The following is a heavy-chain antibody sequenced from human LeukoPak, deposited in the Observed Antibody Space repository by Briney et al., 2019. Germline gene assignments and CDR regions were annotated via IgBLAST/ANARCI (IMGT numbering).Heavy chain of an antibody. CDR3: ARKNYVWGSYPSPYYYYMDV. CDR1: GCSISSYY. V-gene: IGHV4-59*01. J-gene: IGHJ6*03. D-gene: IGHD3-16*01. CDR2: IYYSGRT. Sequence: SETLSLTCTVSGCSISSYYWSWIRQPPGKGLEWIGYIYYSGRTNYNPSLKSRVTISVDTSKTQFSLKLSSVTDPDTAVYYCARKNYVWGSYPSPYYYYMDVWGKGTTVTVSS.